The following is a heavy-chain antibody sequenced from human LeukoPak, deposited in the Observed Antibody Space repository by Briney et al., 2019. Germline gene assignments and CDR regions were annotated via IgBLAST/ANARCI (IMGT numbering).Heavy chain of an antibody. CDR2: ILYDGTNK. Sequence: PGGSLRLSCAASGFTFSSFGMHWVRQAPGQGLEWVAFILYDGTNKYYADSVKGRFTISRDNSKNTLYLQMNSLRAEDTAVYYCARRAGAYSHPYDYWGQGTLVTVSS. D-gene: IGHD4/OR15-4a*01. CDR1: GFTFSSFG. J-gene: IGHJ4*02. CDR3: ARRAGAYSHPYDY. V-gene: IGHV3-30*12.